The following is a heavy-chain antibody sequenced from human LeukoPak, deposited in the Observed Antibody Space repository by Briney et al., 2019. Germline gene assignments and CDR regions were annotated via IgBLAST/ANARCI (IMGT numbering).Heavy chain of an antibody. CDR3: ARGRLLWFGELSGRHYYYYGMDV. Sequence: SETLSLTCTVSGGSISSYYWSWIRQPPGKGLEWIGEINHSGSTNYNPSLKSRVTISVDTSKNQFSLKLSSVTAADTAVYYCARGRLLWFGELSGRHYYYYGMDVWGQGTTVTVSS. J-gene: IGHJ6*02. CDR2: INHSGST. V-gene: IGHV4-34*01. D-gene: IGHD3-10*01. CDR1: GGSISSYY.